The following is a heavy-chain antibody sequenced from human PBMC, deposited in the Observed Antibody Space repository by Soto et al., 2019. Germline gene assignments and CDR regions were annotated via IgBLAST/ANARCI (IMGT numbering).Heavy chain of an antibody. CDR3: ATGEYYYDSSGYYYC. J-gene: IGHJ4*02. V-gene: IGHV3-21*01. D-gene: IGHD3-22*01. CDR2: ISSSSSYI. Sequence: EVQLVESGGGLVKPGGSLRLSCAASGFTFSSYSMNWVRQAPGKGLEWVSSISSSSSYIYHADSVKGRFTIPRDNAXHSLYLQMNSLRAEDTAVYYCATGEYYYDSSGYYYCWGQGTLVTVSS. CDR1: GFTFSSYS.